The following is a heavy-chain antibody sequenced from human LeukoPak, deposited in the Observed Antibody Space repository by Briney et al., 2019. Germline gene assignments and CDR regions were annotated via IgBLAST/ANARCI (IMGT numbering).Heavy chain of an antibody. Sequence: SVKVSCKASGGTFSSYAISWVRQAPGQGLEWMGGIIPIFGTANYAQKFQGRVTIIADESTSTAYMELSSLRSEDTAVYYCARGPPGLMVYAKIFDYWGQGTLVTVSS. J-gene: IGHJ4*02. CDR3: ARGPPGLMVYAKIFDY. D-gene: IGHD2-8*01. V-gene: IGHV1-69*13. CDR1: GGTFSSYA. CDR2: IIPIFGTA.